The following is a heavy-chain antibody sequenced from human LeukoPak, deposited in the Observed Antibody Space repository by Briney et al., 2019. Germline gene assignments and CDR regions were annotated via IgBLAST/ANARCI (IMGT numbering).Heavy chain of an antibody. V-gene: IGHV3-53*01. Sequence: GGSLRLSCAASGFTVSNNYITWVRQAPGEGLEWVSVFYSNGVTRYADSVKGRFTISRDNSKNTLFLEMNSLRAEDTAVYYCAKEYSVRNQFDYWGQGTLVAVSS. J-gene: IGHJ4*02. CDR3: AKEYSVRNQFDY. D-gene: IGHD1-14*01. CDR2: FYSNGVT. CDR1: GFTVSNNY.